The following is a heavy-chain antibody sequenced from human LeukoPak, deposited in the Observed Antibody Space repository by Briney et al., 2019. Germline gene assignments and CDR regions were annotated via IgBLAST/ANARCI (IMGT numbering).Heavy chain of an antibody. V-gene: IGHV4-59*01. CDR2: IYYSGST. CDR3: ARDLGAGTLPYNWFDP. Sequence: KPSETLSLTCTVSGGSISSYYWSWIRQPPGKGLEWIGYIYYSGSTNYNPSLKSRVTISVDTSKNQFSLKLSSVTAADTAVYYCARDLGAGTLPYNWFDPWGQGTLVTVSS. CDR1: GGSISSYY. J-gene: IGHJ5*02. D-gene: IGHD6-19*01.